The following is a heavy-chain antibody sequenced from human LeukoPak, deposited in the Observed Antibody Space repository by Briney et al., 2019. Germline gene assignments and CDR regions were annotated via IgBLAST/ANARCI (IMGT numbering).Heavy chain of an antibody. J-gene: IGHJ4*02. CDR2: IYYSGST. CDR3: ARTSGSYFSVDY. D-gene: IGHD1-26*01. Sequence: SETLSLTCTVSGGSISSSSYYWGWIPQPPGKGLEWIGSIYYSGSTYYNPSLKSRVTISVDTSKNQFSLKLSSVTAADTAVHYCARTSGSYFSVDYWGQGTLVTVSS. CDR1: GGSISSSSYY. V-gene: IGHV4-39*01.